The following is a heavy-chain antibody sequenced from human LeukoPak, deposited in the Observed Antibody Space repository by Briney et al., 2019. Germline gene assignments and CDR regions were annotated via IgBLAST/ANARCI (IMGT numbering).Heavy chain of an antibody. CDR2: IKQDGSEK. V-gene: IGHV3-7*01. D-gene: IGHD3-10*01. CDR3: ARGSRGYYYYYMDV. J-gene: IGHJ6*03. Sequence: GGSLRLSCAASGFNFNGYWMSWVRQAPGKGLEWVANIKQDGSEKYYVDSVKGRFTISRDNAKNSLYLQMNSLRAEDTAVYYCARGSRGYYYYYMDVWGKGTTVTVSS. CDR1: GFNFNGYW.